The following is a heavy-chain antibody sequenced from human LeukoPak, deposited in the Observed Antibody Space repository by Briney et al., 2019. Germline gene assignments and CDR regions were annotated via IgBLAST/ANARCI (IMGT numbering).Heavy chain of an antibody. Sequence: GGSLRLSCAASGFAFADYAMHWVRQIPGKGLECVAHIHADGGRTFYAVSVKGRFTVSRDNGKNSLFLQMDSLTSDDTALYYCSTWAFYHGLDVWGQGATVIVSS. J-gene: IGHJ6*02. D-gene: IGHD2/OR15-2a*01. CDR2: IHADGGRT. CDR3: STWAFYHGLDV. CDR1: GFAFADYA. V-gene: IGHV3-43*02.